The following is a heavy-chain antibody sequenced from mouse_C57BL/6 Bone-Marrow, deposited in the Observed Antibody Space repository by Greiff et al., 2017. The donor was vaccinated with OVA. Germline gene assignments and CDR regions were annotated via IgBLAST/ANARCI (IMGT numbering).Heavy chain of an antibody. J-gene: IGHJ2*01. CDR3: TRDRDLDY. V-gene: IGHV5-9-1*02. CDR2: ISSGGDYI. D-gene: IGHD3-1*01. Sequence: EVKLMESGAGLVKPGGSLKLSCAASGYTFSSYAMSWVSQTPEKRLEWVAYISSGGDYIYYADTVKGRFTISRDNARNTLYLQMSSLKSEDTAMYYCTRDRDLDYWGQGTTLTVSS. CDR1: GYTFSSYA.